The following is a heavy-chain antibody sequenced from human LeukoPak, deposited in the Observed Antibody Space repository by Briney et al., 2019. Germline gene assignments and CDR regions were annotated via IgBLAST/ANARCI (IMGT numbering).Heavy chain of an antibody. CDR2: INHSGST. CDR1: GGSFSGYY. D-gene: IGHD3-3*01. J-gene: IGHJ4*02. Sequence: PPETLSLTCAVYGGSFSGYYWSWIRQPPGKGLEWIGEINHSGSTNYNPSLKSRVTISVDTSKNQFSLKLSSVTAADTAVYYCARDLGFWSGYYTYFDYWGQGTLVTVSS. V-gene: IGHV4-34*01. CDR3: ARDLGFWSGYYTYFDY.